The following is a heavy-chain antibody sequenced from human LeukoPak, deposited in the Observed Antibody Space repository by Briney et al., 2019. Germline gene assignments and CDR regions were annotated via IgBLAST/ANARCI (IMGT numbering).Heavy chain of an antibody. CDR3: AKVAIFGVVIAGSCIDY. D-gene: IGHD3-3*01. CDR1: GFTFSSYG. V-gene: IGHV3-30*02. Sequence: GGSLRLSCAASGFTFSSYGMHWVRQAPGKGLEWVAFIRYDGSNKYYADSVKGRFTISRDNSKNTLYLQMNSLRAGDTAVYYCAKVAIFGVVIAGSCIDYWGQGTLVTVSS. CDR2: IRYDGSNK. J-gene: IGHJ4*02.